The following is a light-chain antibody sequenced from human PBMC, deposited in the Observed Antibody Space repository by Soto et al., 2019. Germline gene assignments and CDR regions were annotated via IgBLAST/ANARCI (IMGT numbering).Light chain of an antibody. CDR1: SNDLGGFHY. CDR2: EVS. CDR3: FSFAGPNTWV. J-gene: IGLJ3*02. V-gene: IGLV2-8*01. Sequence: QSVLTQPPSASGSPGQSGTISCTGTSNDLGGFHYVSWYQQHPGRAPKLIIYEVSQRPSGVPDRFSGSKSGNTASLTVSGLQTEDEADYFCFSFAGPNTWVFGGGTKLHRP.